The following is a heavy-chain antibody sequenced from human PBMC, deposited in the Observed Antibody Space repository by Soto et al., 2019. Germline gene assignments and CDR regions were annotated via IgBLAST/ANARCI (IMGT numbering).Heavy chain of an antibody. CDR2: IYYSGTT. Sequence: QVQLQESGPGLVKPSETLSLTCTVSSGSINNYYWSWIRQPPGKELEWIGYIYYSGTTSYNPSLKSRVTISVDTSKNQFSLNLRSVTAADTAVHYCARHAPGYYDNWGQGTLVTVSS. V-gene: IGHV4-59*08. J-gene: IGHJ4*02. CDR1: SGSINNYY. CDR3: ARHAPGYYDN.